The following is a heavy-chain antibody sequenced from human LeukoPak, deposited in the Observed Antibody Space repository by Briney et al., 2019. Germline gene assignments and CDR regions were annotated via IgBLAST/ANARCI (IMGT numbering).Heavy chain of an antibody. D-gene: IGHD6-13*01. Sequence: ASVTVSCKASGYTFTSYGISWVRQAPGQGLEWMGWISAYNGNTNYAQKLQGRVTMTTDTSTSTAYMELRSLRSDDTAVYYCARVQEYSSSWKYYYYYYGMDVWGQGTTVTVSS. CDR1: GYTFTSYG. CDR3: ARVQEYSSSWKYYYYYYGMDV. CDR2: ISAYNGNT. V-gene: IGHV1-18*01. J-gene: IGHJ6*02.